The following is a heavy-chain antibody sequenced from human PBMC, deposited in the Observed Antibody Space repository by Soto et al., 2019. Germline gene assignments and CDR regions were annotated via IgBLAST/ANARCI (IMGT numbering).Heavy chain of an antibody. CDR3: ARRKSAVTPRGGWKICDYYYGFDV. CDR2: ISSYNDDK. D-gene: IGHD4-17*01. CDR1: GYTFSSFG. Sequence: ASVKVSCKTTGYTFSSFGVSWVRQAPGHGLEWVGWISSYNDDKKYAQKFQGRVTMTTDTATSTAYMELRSLSSDDTAVFYCARRKSAVTPRGGWKICDYYYGFDVWGQGTTVPVSS. J-gene: IGHJ6*01. V-gene: IGHV1-18*01.